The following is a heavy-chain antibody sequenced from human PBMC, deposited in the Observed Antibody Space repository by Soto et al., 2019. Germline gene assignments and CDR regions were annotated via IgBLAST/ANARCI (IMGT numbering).Heavy chain of an antibody. J-gene: IGHJ6*02. D-gene: IGHD6-6*01. CDR3: AREYSSPSSRTTRPKSYYYYGMDV. V-gene: IGHV1-69*01. CDR1: GGTFSSYA. CDR2: IIPIFGTA. Sequence: QVQLVQSGAEVKKPGSSVKVSCKASGGTFSSYAISWVRQAPGQGLEWMGGIIPIFGTANYAQKFQGRVTITADESTSTADMELSSLRSEDTAVYYCAREYSSPSSRTTRPKSYYYYGMDVWGQGTTVTVSS.